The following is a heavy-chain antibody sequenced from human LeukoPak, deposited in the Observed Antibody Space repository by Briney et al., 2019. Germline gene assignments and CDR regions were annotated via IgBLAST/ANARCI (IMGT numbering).Heavy chain of an antibody. V-gene: IGHV3-74*01. J-gene: IGHJ4*02. Sequence: PGGSLRLSCAASGLDFNRYWMHWVRQAPGKGLVWVSCINSDGSSTRHADSVKGRFTISRDNVKNMLYLQMNSLTAGDTAVYYCASGGGDSRPPAEFWGQGSLVTVSS. D-gene: IGHD2-21*01. CDR2: INSDGSST. CDR3: ASGGGDSRPPAEF. CDR1: GLDFNRYW.